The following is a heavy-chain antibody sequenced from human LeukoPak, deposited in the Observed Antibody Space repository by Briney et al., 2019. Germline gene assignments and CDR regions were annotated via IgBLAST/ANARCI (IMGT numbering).Heavy chain of an antibody. Sequence: SQTLSLACTVSGGSISSGGYYWSWIRQPPGKGLEWIGCIYHSGSTYYNPSLKSRVTISVDRSKNQFSLKLSSVTAADTAVYYCARMYSSSSVVDYWGQGTLVTVSS. CDR2: IYHSGST. CDR1: GGSISSGGYY. D-gene: IGHD6-6*01. V-gene: IGHV4-30-2*01. CDR3: ARMYSSSSVVDY. J-gene: IGHJ4*02.